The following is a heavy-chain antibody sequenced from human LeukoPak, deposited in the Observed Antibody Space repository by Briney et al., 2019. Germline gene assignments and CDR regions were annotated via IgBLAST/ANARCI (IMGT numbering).Heavy chain of an antibody. CDR2: INPNSGGT. Sequence: ASVKVSCKASGYTFTGYYMHWVRHAPGQGLEWMGWINPNSGGTNYAQKFQGRVTMTRDTSISTAYMELSRLRSDGTAVYYCASQTSGSYYEGWFDPWGQGTLVTVSS. V-gene: IGHV1-2*02. J-gene: IGHJ5*02. CDR3: ASQTSGSYYEGWFDP. CDR1: GYTFTGYY. D-gene: IGHD1-26*01.